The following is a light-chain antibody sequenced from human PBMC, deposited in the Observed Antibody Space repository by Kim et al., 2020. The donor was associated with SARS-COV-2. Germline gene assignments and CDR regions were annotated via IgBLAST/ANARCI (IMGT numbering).Light chain of an antibody. CDR3: QQYNAHPWT. J-gene: IGKJ1*01. CDR1: QTITTY. Sequence: SSVGHSVTIRYRASQTITTYLAWYQQKPGKAPNLLIYKASNLEGGVPSRFSGRGSATQFTLTISSLQPDDAATYYCQQYNAHPWTFGRGTKVDIK. V-gene: IGKV1-5*03. CDR2: KAS.